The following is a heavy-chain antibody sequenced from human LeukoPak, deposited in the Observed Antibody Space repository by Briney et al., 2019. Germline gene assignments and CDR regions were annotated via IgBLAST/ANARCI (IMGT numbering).Heavy chain of an antibody. D-gene: IGHD3-3*01. CDR3: ARVSLSGLEWLSYYYYYMDV. Sequence: ASVKVSCKASGGTFSNYAISWVRQAPRQGLEWMGGIIPIFDTADNAQKFQGRLTITADESTSTAYMELSSLRADDTAVYYCARVSLSGLEWLSYYYYYMDVWGKGTTVTVSS. CDR1: GGTFSNYA. CDR2: IIPIFDTA. J-gene: IGHJ6*03. V-gene: IGHV1-69*13.